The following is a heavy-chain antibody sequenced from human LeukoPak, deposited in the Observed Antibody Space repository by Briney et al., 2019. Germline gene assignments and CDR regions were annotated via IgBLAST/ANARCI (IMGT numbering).Heavy chain of an antibody. D-gene: IGHD3-10*02. V-gene: IGHV3-48*04. CDR3: AELGITMIGGV. J-gene: IGHJ6*04. Sequence: GGSLRLSCAASGFTFSRNGMAWVRQAPGKGLEWVSYISSSGSTIYYADSVKGRFTISRDNAKNSLYLQMNSLRAEDTAVYYCAELGITMIGGVWGKGTTVTISS. CDR1: GFTFSRNG. CDR2: ISSSGSTI.